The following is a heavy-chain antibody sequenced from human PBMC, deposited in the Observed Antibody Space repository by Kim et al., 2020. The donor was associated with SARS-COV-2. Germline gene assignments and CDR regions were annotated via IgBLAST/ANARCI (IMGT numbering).Heavy chain of an antibody. V-gene: IGHV3-74*01. CDR3: ATSPSAAAPN. D-gene: IGHD6-13*01. J-gene: IGHJ4*02. Sequence: YAASVKGRFTISRDNAKNTLYLQMNSLRAEETAVYYCATSPSAAAPNWCQGTLVTVSS.